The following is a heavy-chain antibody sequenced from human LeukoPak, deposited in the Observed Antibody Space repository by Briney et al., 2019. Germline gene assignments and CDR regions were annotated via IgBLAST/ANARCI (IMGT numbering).Heavy chain of an antibody. CDR1: GGSISGYY. CDR2: IYSSGSS. V-gene: IGHV4-59*08. Sequence: PSETLSLTCTVSGGSISGYYWSWIRQPPGKALEFIGYIYSSGSSKNNPSLQSRVTISVDTSKNQFSLMVKSVTAADTAAYYCARLSGGGGNLPDSWGQGTLVTVSS. CDR3: ARLSGGGGNLPDS. J-gene: IGHJ4*02. D-gene: IGHD4-23*01.